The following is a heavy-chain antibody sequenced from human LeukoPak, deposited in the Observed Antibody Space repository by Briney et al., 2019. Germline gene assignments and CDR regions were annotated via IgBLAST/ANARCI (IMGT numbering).Heavy chain of an antibody. CDR1: GFTFSSYW. Sequence: GGSLRLPCAASGFTFSSYWMSWVRQAPGKGLEWVANIKQDGSEKYYVDSVKGRFTISRDNAKNSLYLQMNSLRAEDTAVYYCAKIAVAGWGPFDYWGQGTLVTVSS. D-gene: IGHD6-19*01. CDR3: AKIAVAGWGPFDY. CDR2: IKQDGSEK. J-gene: IGHJ4*02. V-gene: IGHV3-7*01.